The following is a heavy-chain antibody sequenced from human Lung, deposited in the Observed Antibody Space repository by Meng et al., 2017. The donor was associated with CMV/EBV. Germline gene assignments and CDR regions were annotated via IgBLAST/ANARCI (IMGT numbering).Heavy chain of an antibody. D-gene: IGHD3-22*01. CDR2: ISWNGNHI. V-gene: IGHV3-9*01. CDR3: VKDVDFHDSSVYSD. Sequence: SXKISXAASGFNFDDYAMHWVRQGPGKGLEWVSGISWNGNHIGYADSVKGRFTVSRDTAKNSLYLQMNSLRPEDTALYYCVKDVDFHDSSVYSDWGQGXLVTVSS. CDR1: GFNFDDYA. J-gene: IGHJ4*02.